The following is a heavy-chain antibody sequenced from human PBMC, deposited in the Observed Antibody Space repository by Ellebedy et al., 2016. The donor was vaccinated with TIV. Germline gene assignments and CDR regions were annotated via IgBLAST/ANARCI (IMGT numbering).Heavy chain of an antibody. CDR3: ASPLRGYSSSHTPGYYGMDV. CDR1: GGTFSNYA. Sequence: AASVKVSCKASGGTFSNYAISWVRQAPGQGLEWMGRIIPILDIANYAQKFQGRVTITADKSTSTAYMELSSLRSEDTAVYYCASPLRGYSSSHTPGYYGMDVWGQGTTVTVSS. V-gene: IGHV1-69*04. J-gene: IGHJ6*02. D-gene: IGHD6-6*01. CDR2: IIPILDIA.